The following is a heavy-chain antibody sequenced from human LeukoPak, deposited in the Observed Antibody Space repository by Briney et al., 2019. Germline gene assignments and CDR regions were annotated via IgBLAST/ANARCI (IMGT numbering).Heavy chain of an antibody. V-gene: IGHV3-73*01. CDR1: GFNFSGSA. CDR3: MFRRDNRIIPADF. J-gene: IGHJ4*02. CDR2: IRSKSNSFAT. Sequence: GGSLRLSCTASGFNFSGSAMHWVRQASGKGLEWVGRIRSKSNSFATAYGASVKGRIIISRDDSQNTAYLQMNSLKTEDTAMYYCMFRRDNRIIPADFWGQGTLVTVSS. D-gene: IGHD5-24*01.